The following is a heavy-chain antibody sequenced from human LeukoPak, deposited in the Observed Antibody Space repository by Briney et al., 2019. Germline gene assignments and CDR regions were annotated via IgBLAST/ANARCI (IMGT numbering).Heavy chain of an antibody. CDR3: ARDLEAANTYYFDY. CDR1: GFTFSSSY. J-gene: IGHJ4*02. CDR2: ISSAGTT. D-gene: IGHD6-13*01. Sequence: GGSLRLSCAASGFTFSSSYMSWVRQAPGKGLEWVSIISSAGTTYYADSVKGRFAISRDNSKNTVCLQVNSLRDEDTAVYYCARDLEAANTYYFDYWGQGTMVTVSS. V-gene: IGHV3-66*01.